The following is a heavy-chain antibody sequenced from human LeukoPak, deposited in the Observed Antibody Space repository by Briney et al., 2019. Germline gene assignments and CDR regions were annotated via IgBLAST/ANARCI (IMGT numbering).Heavy chain of an antibody. CDR3: ARADGSGSPHFDY. J-gene: IGHJ4*02. Sequence: SETLSLTCTVSGGSISSYYWSWIRQPPGKGLEWTGYIYYSGSTNYNPSLKSRVTISVDTSKNQFSLKLSSVTAADTAVYYCARADGSGSPHFDYWGQGTLVTVSS. V-gene: IGHV4-59*01. D-gene: IGHD3-10*01. CDR2: IYYSGST. CDR1: GGSISSYY.